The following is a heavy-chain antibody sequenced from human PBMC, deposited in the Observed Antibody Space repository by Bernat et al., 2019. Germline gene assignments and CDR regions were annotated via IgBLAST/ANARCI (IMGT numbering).Heavy chain of an antibody. V-gene: IGHV3-48*03. CDR1: GFTFSSYE. Sequence: EVQLVESGGGLVQPGGSLRLSCAASGFTFSSYEMNWVRQAPGKGLEWVSYISSSGSTIYYADSVKGRFTISSDNAKNSLYLQMNSLRAEDTAVYYCARDSHVRSVRGGGFDYWGQGTLVTVSS. CDR3: ARDSHVRSVRGGGFDY. J-gene: IGHJ4*02. D-gene: IGHD3-10*01. CDR2: ISSSGSTI.